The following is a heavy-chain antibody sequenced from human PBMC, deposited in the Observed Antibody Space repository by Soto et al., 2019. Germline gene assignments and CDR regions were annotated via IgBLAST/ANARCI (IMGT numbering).Heavy chain of an antibody. CDR1: GYSISSGYY. V-gene: IGHV4-38-2*01. CDR2: IYHSGIT. Sequence: SETLSLTCAVSGYSISSGYYWGWIRQPPGKGLEWIGSIYHSGITYYNPSLKSRVTISVDTSKHQFSLKLSSVTAEDTALYYCARDWGSDYGGLLDSWGQGTLVTVSS. J-gene: IGHJ4*02. CDR3: ARDWGSDYGGLLDS. D-gene: IGHD4-17*01.